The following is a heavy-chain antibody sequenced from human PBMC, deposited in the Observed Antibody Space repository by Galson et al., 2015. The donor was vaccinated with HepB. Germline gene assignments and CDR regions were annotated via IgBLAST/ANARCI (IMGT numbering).Heavy chain of an antibody. CDR1: GGPISNYY. J-gene: IGHJ4*02. D-gene: IGHD5-12*01. CDR3: ARVGTTITWHHPRDY. CDR2: IYYSGST. Sequence: TLSLTCTVSGGPISNYYWSWIRQPPGKGLEWIGYIYYSGSTNYNPSLKGRVTISVDTSKNKFSLKLSPVTAADAAVYYCARVGTTITWHHPRDYWGQGTLVTVSS. V-gene: IGHV4-59*13.